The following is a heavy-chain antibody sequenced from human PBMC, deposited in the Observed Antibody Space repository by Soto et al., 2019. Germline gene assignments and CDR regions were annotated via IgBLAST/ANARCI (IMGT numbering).Heavy chain of an antibody. CDR1: GYTFTSYD. CDR3: ARGSVADYDFWSGFEGVDY. CDR2: MNPNSGNT. D-gene: IGHD3-3*01. Sequence: GASVKVSCKASGYTFTSYDINWVRQATGQGLEWMGWMNPNSGNTGYAQKFQGRVTMTRNTSISTAYMELSSLRSEDTAVYYCARGSVADYDFWSGFEGVDYWGQGTLVTAPQ. J-gene: IGHJ4*02. V-gene: IGHV1-8*01.